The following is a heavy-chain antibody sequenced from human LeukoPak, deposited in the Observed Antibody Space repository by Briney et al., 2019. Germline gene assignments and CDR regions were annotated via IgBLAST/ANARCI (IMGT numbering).Heavy chain of an antibody. CDR1: GGSFSGYY. Sequence: SETLSLTCAVYGGSFSGYYWSWIRQPPGKGLEWIGEINHSGSTNYNPSLKSRVTISVDTSKNQFSLKLSSVTAADTAVYYCARSRIVGATTPLTYWGQGTLVTVSS. J-gene: IGHJ4*02. D-gene: IGHD1-26*01. CDR3: ARSRIVGATTPLTY. CDR2: INHSGST. V-gene: IGHV4-34*01.